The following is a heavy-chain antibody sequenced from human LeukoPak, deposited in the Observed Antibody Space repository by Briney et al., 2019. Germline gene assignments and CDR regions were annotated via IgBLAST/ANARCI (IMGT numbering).Heavy chain of an antibody. CDR1: GFTFSSYG. V-gene: IGHV3-21*01. J-gene: IGHJ6*03. CDR3: ARDSSSWYGIHLYYMDV. D-gene: IGHD6-13*01. Sequence: PGGSLRLSCAGSGFTFSSYGMNWVRQAPGKGLEWVSTISGSGDNTYYADSVKGRFTISRDNAKNSLYLQMNSLRAEDTAVYYCARDSSSWYGIHLYYMDVWGKGTTVTISS. CDR2: ISGSGDNT.